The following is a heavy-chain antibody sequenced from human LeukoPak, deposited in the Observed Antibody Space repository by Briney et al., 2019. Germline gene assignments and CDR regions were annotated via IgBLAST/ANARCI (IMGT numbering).Heavy chain of an antibody. V-gene: IGHV3-7*01. CDR3: ARDKESGPTLLDH. Sequence: PGGSLRLSCAASGLTFSTYWMSWVRQAPGKGLEWVANIKQDGSEQYYVDSVKGRFTISRDNAKNSLYLQMDSLRAEDTAVYYCARDKESGPTLLDHWGQGTLVTVSS. CDR1: GLTFSTYW. J-gene: IGHJ4*02. CDR2: IKQDGSEQ. D-gene: IGHD3-10*01.